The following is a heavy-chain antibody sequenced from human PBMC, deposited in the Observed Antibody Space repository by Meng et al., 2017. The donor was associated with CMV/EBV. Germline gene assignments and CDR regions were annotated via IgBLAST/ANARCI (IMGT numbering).Heavy chain of an antibody. CDR2: IKSKTDDGTT. Sequence: GGSLRLSCAASGFTFSNAWMSWVRQAPGKGLEWVGRIKSKTDDGTTDYAAPVKGRFTISRDDSKNTLYLQMNSLKTEDTAVYYCTTGRATVTGYYYYGMDVWGQGTTVTVSS. CDR1: GFTFSNAW. CDR3: TTGRATVTGYYYYGMDV. V-gene: IGHV3-15*01. J-gene: IGHJ6*02. D-gene: IGHD4-17*01.